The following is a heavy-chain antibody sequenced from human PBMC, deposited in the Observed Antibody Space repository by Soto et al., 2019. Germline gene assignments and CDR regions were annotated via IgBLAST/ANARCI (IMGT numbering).Heavy chain of an antibody. CDR2: IYYSGST. Sequence: SETLSLTCTVSGGSISSYYWSWIRQPPGKGLEWIEYIYYSGSTNYNPSLKSRVTISVDTSKNQFSLKLSSVTAADTAVYYCARESITIFGVGAWFDPWGQGTLVTVSS. J-gene: IGHJ5*02. D-gene: IGHD3-3*01. CDR1: GGSISSYY. CDR3: ARESITIFGVGAWFDP. V-gene: IGHV4-59*01.